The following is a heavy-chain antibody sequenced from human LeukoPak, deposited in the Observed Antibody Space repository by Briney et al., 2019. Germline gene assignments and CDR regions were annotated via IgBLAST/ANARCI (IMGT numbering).Heavy chain of an antibody. D-gene: IGHD6-13*01. J-gene: IGHJ4*02. CDR2: INAGNGNT. Sequence: ASVKVSCKASGYTFTSYAMHWVRQAPGQRLEWMGWINAGNGNTKYSQEFQGRVTITRDTSASTAYMELSSLRSEDMAVYYCARDPGIAAAGYYFDYWGQGTLVTVSS. CDR3: ARDPGIAAAGYYFDY. CDR1: GYTFTSYA. V-gene: IGHV1-3*03.